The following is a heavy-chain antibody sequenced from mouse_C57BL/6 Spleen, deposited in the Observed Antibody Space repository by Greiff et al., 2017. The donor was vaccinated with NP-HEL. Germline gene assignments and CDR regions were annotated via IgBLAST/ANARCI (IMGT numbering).Heavy chain of an antibody. V-gene: IGHV1-64*01. Sequence: QVQLQQPGAELVKPGASVKLSCKASGYTFTSYWMHWVKQRPGQGLEWIGMFHPNSGSINYNEKFKSKATLTVDKSSSTAYMQLSSMTSEDSAVYYCARETSGGIRQETLAMDYWGQGTSVTVSS. J-gene: IGHJ4*01. CDR2: FHPNSGSI. CDR1: GYTFTSYW. D-gene: IGHD2-12*01. CDR3: ARETSGGIRQETLAMDY.